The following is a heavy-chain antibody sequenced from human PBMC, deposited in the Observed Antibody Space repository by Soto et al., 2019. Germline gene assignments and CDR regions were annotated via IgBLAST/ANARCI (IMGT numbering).Heavy chain of an antibody. J-gene: IGHJ4*02. V-gene: IGHV1-3*01. CDR2: INAGNGNT. Sequence: ASVKVSCKASGYSFTSYAIHWMRQAPGQRLEWMGWINAGNGNTKVPQKFQGRVTFTRDASKNQFSLQLSAVTPDDTAVYYCVRYGSGWYLDYWGQGTLVTVSS. D-gene: IGHD6-19*01. CDR1: GYSFTSYA. CDR3: VRYGSGWYLDY.